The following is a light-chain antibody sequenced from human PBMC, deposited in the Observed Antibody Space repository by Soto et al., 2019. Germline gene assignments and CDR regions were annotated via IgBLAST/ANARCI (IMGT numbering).Light chain of an antibody. J-gene: IGKJ3*01. Sequence: DIQMTQSPTSLSASVGDRVTITCRASQGIRNFVAWYQQKPGKAPKLLIYAASTWQSGLPSRFRGSGSGTDFAPSTTRLLPEDDATYSCHKYSSFPVFGPGTKVEIK. CDR1: QGIRNF. CDR2: AAS. CDR3: HKYSSFPV. V-gene: IGKV1-27*01.